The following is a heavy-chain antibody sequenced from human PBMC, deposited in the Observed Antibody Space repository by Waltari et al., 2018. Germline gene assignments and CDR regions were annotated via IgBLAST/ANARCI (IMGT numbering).Heavy chain of an antibody. CDR2: IIPIFGTA. D-gene: IGHD3-22*01. V-gene: IGHV1-69*13. Sequence: QVQLVQSGAEVKKPGSSVKVSCKASGGTFSSYAISWVRQAPGQGREWMGGIIPIFGTANYSKKCQGRVTITADESTSTAYMELSSLRSEDTAVYYCARNGITLIDEGILDYWGQGTLVTVSS. J-gene: IGHJ4*02. CDR1: GGTFSSYA. CDR3: ARNGITLIDEGILDY.